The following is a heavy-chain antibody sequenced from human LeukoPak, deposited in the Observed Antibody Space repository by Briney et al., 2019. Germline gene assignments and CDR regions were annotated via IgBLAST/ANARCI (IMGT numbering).Heavy chain of an antibody. CDR2: IYYSGST. J-gene: IGHJ3*02. Sequence: PSETLSLTCTVSGGSISSYYWSWIRQPPGKGLEWIGYIYYSGSTNYNPSLKSRVTISVDTSKNQFSLKLSSVTAADTAVYYCARYNGPHAFDIWGQGTMVTVSS. V-gene: IGHV4-59*01. D-gene: IGHD2-8*01. CDR1: GGSISSYY. CDR3: ARYNGPHAFDI.